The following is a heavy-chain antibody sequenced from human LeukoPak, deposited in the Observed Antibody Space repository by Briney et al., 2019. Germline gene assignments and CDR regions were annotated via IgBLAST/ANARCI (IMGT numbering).Heavy chain of an antibody. Sequence: GGSLRLSCAASGFTFSSYWMSWVRQAPGKGLEWVSYISSSGSTIYYADSVKGRFTISRDNAKNSLYLQTNSLRAEDTAVYYCARDRGVTIMDVWGQGTTVTVSS. CDR2: ISSSGSTI. CDR1: GFTFSSYW. V-gene: IGHV3-48*04. CDR3: ARDRGVTIMDV. D-gene: IGHD3-3*01. J-gene: IGHJ6*02.